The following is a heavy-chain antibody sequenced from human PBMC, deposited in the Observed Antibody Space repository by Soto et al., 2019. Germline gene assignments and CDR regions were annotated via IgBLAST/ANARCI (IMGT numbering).Heavy chain of an antibody. CDR1: GFIFSACA. CDR3: AKKGALRPSNHFCELDV. J-gene: IGHJ6*02. CDR2: ISGSGATT. V-gene: IGHV3-23*01. Sequence: EVQLLESGGRLVPRGGSLRLSCEASGFIFSACAMSWVRQAPGKRLEWVSSISGSGATTYYADSVKGRFTISRDNSKDTLILELNSLGDDDTAVYYCAKKGALRPSNHFCELDVWGHGTTVTVSS. D-gene: IGHD6-6*01.